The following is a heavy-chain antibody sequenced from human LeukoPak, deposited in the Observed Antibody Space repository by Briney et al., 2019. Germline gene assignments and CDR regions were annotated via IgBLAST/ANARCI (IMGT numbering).Heavy chain of an antibody. CDR1: GYTFTGYY. D-gene: IGHD3-9*01. CDR3: ARYYDILTGSYYFDY. CDR2: INPNSGGA. V-gene: IGHV1-2*02. J-gene: IGHJ4*02. Sequence: ASVKVSCKASGYTFTGYYMHWVRQAPGQGLEWMGWINPNSGGANYAQKFQGRVTMTRDTSISTAYMELSRLRSDDTAVYYCARYYDILTGSYYFDYWGQGTLVTVSS.